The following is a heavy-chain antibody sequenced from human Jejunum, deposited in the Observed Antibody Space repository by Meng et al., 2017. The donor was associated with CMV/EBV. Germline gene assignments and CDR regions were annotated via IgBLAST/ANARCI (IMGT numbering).Heavy chain of an antibody. Sequence: FSTYEMHWVRQAPGKGLEWISSISRSGDSIYYADSVKGRFAISRDNAKNSLYLQMNSLRAEDTAVYYCARGDYDFWGGYWGQGTLVTVSS. CDR1: FSTYE. CDR2: ISRSGDSI. J-gene: IGHJ4*02. V-gene: IGHV3-48*03. CDR3: ARGDYDFWGGY. D-gene: IGHD3-3*01.